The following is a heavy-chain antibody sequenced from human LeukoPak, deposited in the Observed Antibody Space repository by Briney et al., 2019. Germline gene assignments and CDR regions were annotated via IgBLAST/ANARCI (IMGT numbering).Heavy chain of an antibody. CDR3: ARHGVGYYDFWSGSTLNWFDP. V-gene: IGHV4-61*02. D-gene: IGHD3-3*01. J-gene: IGHJ5*02. Sequence: PSQTLSLTCTVSGGSISSGSYYWSWIRQPAGKGLEWIGRIYTSGSTNYNPSLKSRVSISVDTSKNQFSLKLSSVTAADTAVYYCARHGVGYYDFWSGSTLNWFDPWGQGTLVTVSS. CDR2: IYTSGST. CDR1: GGSISSGSYY.